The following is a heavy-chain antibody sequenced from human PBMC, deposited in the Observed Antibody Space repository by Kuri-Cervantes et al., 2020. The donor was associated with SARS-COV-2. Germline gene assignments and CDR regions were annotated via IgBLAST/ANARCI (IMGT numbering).Heavy chain of an antibody. J-gene: IGHJ4*02. D-gene: IGHD1-26*01. CDR1: GGSISSYY. Sequence: SETLSLTCTVSGGSISSYYWSWIRQPPGKGLEWIGYIYYSGSTYYNPSLKSRVTISVDTSKNQFSLKLSSVTAADTAVYYCARDYSGGWGYWGQGTLVTVSS. V-gene: IGHV4-59*01. CDR3: ARDYSGGWGY. CDR2: IYYSGST.